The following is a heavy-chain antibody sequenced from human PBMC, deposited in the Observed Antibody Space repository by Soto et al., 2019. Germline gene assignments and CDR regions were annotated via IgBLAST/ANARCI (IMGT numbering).Heavy chain of an antibody. Sequence: PSETLSLTCAVYGGSFSGYYWSWIRQPPGKGLEWIGEINHSGSTNYNPSLKSRVTISVDTSKNQFSLKLSSVTAADTAVYYCASTMVRGVPYGMDVWGQGTTVTVSS. D-gene: IGHD3-10*01. CDR1: GGSFSGYY. V-gene: IGHV4-34*01. CDR2: INHSGST. J-gene: IGHJ6*02. CDR3: ASTMVRGVPYGMDV.